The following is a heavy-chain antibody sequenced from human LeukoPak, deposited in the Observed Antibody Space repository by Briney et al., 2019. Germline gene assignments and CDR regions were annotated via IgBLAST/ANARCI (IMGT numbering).Heavy chain of an antibody. Sequence: SETLSLTCTVSGGSISSSSYYWGWIRQPPGKGLEWIGTLYYTGTTYYNPSLKSRVTISVDTSKNQFSLKLSSVTAADTAMYYCARGVGSSGQDAFDIWGQGTMVTVSS. CDR1: GGSISSSSYY. J-gene: IGHJ3*02. D-gene: IGHD6-13*01. CDR3: ARGVGSSGQDAFDI. CDR2: LYYTGTT. V-gene: IGHV4-39*01.